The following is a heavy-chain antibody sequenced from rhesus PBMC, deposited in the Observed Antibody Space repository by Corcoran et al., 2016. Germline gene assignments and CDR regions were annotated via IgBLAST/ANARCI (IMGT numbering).Heavy chain of an antibody. CDR2: INGNSGST. Sequence: QVQLQESGPGLVRPSETLSLTCAVSGGSFRSYWWSWIRQPPGKGLEWVGEINGNSGSTHYNPSLKSRVTISKDASKYQFSLKLSSVTAADTAVYYWAREGGIAAAGVDYWGQGVLVTVSS. CDR1: GGSFRSYW. J-gene: IGHJ4*01. V-gene: IGHV4-80*01. CDR3: AREGGIAAAGVDY. D-gene: IGHD6-25*01.